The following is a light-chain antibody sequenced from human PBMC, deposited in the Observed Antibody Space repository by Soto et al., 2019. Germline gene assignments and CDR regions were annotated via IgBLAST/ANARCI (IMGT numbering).Light chain of an antibody. V-gene: IGKV1-5*01. CDR2: EAS. Sequence: DIQMTQSPSTLSASVGDRVTITCRASQSISSWVAWSQQKPGKAPKLLIYEASSLESGVPSRFSGSGAGTECTRTISGLQPDDFATYYCQQFNSYPITFGQGTRLEIK. CDR1: QSISSW. J-gene: IGKJ5*01. CDR3: QQFNSYPIT.